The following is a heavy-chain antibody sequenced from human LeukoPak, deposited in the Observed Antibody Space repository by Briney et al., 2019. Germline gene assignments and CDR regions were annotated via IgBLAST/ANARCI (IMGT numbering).Heavy chain of an antibody. CDR1: GFTFSSYA. CDR2: ISGSGGGT. J-gene: IGHJ4*02. V-gene: IGHV3-23*01. CDR3: ARLPYSSDWDLAY. D-gene: IGHD6-19*01. Sequence: GGSLRLSCAASGFTFSSYAMSWVRQAPGKGLEWVSAISGSGGGTYYADSVKGRFTISRDNSKNTLYLQMNSLRAEDTAVYYCARLPYSSDWDLAYWGQGTLVTVSS.